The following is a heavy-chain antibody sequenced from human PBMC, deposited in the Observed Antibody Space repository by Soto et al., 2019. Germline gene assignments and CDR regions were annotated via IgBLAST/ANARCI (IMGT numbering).Heavy chain of an antibody. Sequence: SETLSLTCTVSGGSISSYYWSWIRQPPGKGLEWIGYIYYSGSTNYNPSLKSRVTISVDTSKNQFSLKLSSVTAADTAVYYCARPGEEYSGYDDAFDIWGQGTMVTVSS. CDR3: ARPGEEYSGYDDAFDI. CDR1: GGSISSYY. J-gene: IGHJ3*02. CDR2: IYYSGST. D-gene: IGHD5-12*01. V-gene: IGHV4-59*01.